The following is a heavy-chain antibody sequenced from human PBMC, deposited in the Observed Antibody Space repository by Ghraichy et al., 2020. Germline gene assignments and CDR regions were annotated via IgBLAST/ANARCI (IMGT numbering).Heavy chain of an antibody. CDR2: INSDGSST. J-gene: IGHJ5*02. D-gene: IGHD6-19*01. Sequence: GGSLRLSCAASGFTFSSYWMHWVRQAPGKGLVWVSRINSDGSSTSYADSVKGRFTISRDNAKNTLYLQMNSLRAEDTAVYYCARAGVAVAGTNWFDPWGQGTLVTVSS. CDR3: ARAGVAVAGTNWFDP. V-gene: IGHV3-74*01. CDR1: GFTFSSYW.